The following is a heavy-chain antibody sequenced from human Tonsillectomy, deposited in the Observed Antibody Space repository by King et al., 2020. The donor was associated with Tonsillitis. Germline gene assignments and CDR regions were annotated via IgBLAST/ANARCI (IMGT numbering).Heavy chain of an antibody. J-gene: IGHJ4*02. CDR3: TRGRYCDILTGPLYY. CDR2: IRSKAYGGTT. D-gene: IGHD3-9*01. CDR1: GFTFGDYA. Sequence: QLVQSGGGLVQPGRSLRLSCTASGFTFGDYAMSWVRQAPGKGLEWVGFIRSKAYGGTTEYAASVKGRFTISTDDSKSIAYLQMNSLKTEDTAVYYCTRGRYCDILTGPLYYWGQGTLVTVSS. V-gene: IGHV3-49*04.